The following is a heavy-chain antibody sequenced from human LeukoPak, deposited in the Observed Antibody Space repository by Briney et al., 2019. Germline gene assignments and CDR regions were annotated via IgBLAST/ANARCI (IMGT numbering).Heavy chain of an antibody. Sequence: GRSLRLSCAASGFTFSIYGMHWVRQAPGKGLEWVALFSADGSNIYYADSVKGRFTISRDNSKNTLYLQMNSLRAEDTAVYYCAKAAVYSSSWTPFDDWGQGTLVTVSS. CDR1: GFTFSIYG. J-gene: IGHJ4*02. D-gene: IGHD6-13*01. CDR2: FSADGSNI. CDR3: AKAAVYSSSWTPFDD. V-gene: IGHV3-30*18.